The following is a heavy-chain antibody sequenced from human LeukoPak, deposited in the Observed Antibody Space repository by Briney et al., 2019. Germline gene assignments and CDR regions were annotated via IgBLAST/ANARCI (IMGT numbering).Heavy chain of an antibody. J-gene: IGHJ4*02. Sequence: PSETLSLTCAVYGGSFSGYYWTWIRQPPGKGLEWIGEINHSGSTNYNPSLKSRVTISGDTSKNQFSLKLSSVTAADTAVYYCARLNSGYDTVDFWGQGTLVTVSS. D-gene: IGHD5-12*01. V-gene: IGHV4-34*01. CDR2: INHSGST. CDR3: ARLNSGYDTVDF. CDR1: GGSFSGYY.